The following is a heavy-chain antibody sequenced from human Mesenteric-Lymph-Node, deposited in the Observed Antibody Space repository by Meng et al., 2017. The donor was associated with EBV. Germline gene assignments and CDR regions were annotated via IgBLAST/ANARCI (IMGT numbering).Heavy chain of an antibody. D-gene: IGHD4-17*01. CDR2: VYYSGST. CDR1: GGSVSSVSYY. CDR3: ARDPYGATDF. J-gene: IGHJ4*02. Sequence: QLQLVESGPGLVKPSATLSLTCTVSGGSVSSVSYYWNWIRQPPGKGLEWIGYVYYSGSTKYNPSLKSRVTISVDTSKNQFSLKLTSVTAADTAVYYCARDPYGATDFWGQGTLVTVSS. V-gene: IGHV4-61*01.